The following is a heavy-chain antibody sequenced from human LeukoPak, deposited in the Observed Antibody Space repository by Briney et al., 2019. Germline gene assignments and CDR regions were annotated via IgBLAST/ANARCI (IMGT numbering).Heavy chain of an antibody. Sequence: ASVKVSCKASGYTFTSYYMHWVRQAPGQGLEWMGIINPSGGSTSYAQKFQGRVTMTRDTSTSTVYMELSSLRYEDTAVHYCARATTTDYYFHYWGQGTLVTVPS. CDR2: INPSGGST. CDR1: GYTFTSYY. D-gene: IGHD1-26*01. J-gene: IGHJ4*02. V-gene: IGHV1-46*03. CDR3: ARATTTDYYFHY.